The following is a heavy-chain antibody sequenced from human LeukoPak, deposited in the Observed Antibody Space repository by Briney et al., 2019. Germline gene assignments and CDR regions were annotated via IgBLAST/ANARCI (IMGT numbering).Heavy chain of an antibody. Sequence: GGSLRLSCAASGFTFSSYSMNWVRQAPGKGLEWVGRIKSKTDGGTTDYAAPVKGRFTISRDDSKNTLYLQMNSLKTEDTAVYYCTTDSYYYDSSGYSDYWGQGTLVTVSS. CDR3: TTDSYYYDSSGYSDY. V-gene: IGHV3-15*07. D-gene: IGHD3-22*01. J-gene: IGHJ4*02. CDR2: IKSKTDGGTT. CDR1: GFTFSSYS.